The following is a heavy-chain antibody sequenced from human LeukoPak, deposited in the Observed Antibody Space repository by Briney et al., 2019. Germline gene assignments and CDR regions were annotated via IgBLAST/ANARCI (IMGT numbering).Heavy chain of an antibody. V-gene: IGHV3-15*01. Sequence: GGSLRLSCAASGFTFSNAWMSWVRQALGKGLEWVGRIKSKTDGGTTDYAAPVKGRFTISRDDSKNTLYLQMNSLKTEDTAVYYCTTDLSYYDSSGYYDFDYWGQGTLVTVSS. CDR1: GFTFSNAW. CDR3: TTDLSYYDSSGYYDFDY. D-gene: IGHD3-22*01. J-gene: IGHJ4*02. CDR2: IKSKTDGGTT.